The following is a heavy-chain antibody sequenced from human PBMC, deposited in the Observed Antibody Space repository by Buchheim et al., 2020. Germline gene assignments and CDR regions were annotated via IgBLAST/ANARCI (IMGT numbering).Heavy chain of an antibody. D-gene: IGHD3-22*01. V-gene: IGHV3-30*18. J-gene: IGHJ4*02. CDR1: GFTFSSYG. CDR2: ISYDGSNA. Sequence: QVQLVESGGGVVQPGRSLRLSCAASGFTFSSYGMHWVRQAPGKGLEWVAVISYDGSNAYYEDSVKGRFTISRDNSKNTLYLQMNSLRAEDTAVFYCAKANDFESSGYIDNWGQGTL. CDR3: AKANDFESSGYIDN.